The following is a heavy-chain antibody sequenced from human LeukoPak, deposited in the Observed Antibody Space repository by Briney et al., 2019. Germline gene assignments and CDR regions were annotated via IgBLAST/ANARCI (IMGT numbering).Heavy chain of an antibody. CDR1: GFAFSSNW. CDR2: INSGGSGT. Sequence: PGGSLRLSCAASGFAFSSNWMHWVRQTPGKGLVWVSRINSGGSGTSYAASVEGRFTISRDNAKNSLYLQMNSLRAEDTALYYCAKDMAYGSGTQIDYWGQGTLVTVSS. J-gene: IGHJ4*02. V-gene: IGHV3-74*01. D-gene: IGHD3-10*01. CDR3: AKDMAYGSGTQIDY.